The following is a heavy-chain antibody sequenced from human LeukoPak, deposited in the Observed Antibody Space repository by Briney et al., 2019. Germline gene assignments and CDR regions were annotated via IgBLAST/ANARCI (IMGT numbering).Heavy chain of an antibody. D-gene: IGHD2-2*01. CDR3: ARDGNQLLPIDY. Sequence: SETLSLTCTDSGGSISSYYWSWIRQPAGKGLEWIGRIYTSGSTNYNPSLKSRVTMSVDASKNQFSLKLSSVTAADTAVYYCARDGNQLLPIDYWGQGTLVTVSS. V-gene: IGHV4-4*07. CDR2: IYTSGST. J-gene: IGHJ4*02. CDR1: GGSISSYY.